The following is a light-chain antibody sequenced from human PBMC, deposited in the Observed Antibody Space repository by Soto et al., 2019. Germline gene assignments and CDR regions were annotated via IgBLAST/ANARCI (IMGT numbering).Light chain of an antibody. Sequence: DIQMTQSPSSLSASVGDRVSVTCRASQSISTFLNWYQQRPGEAPKLLIYAASSLQSGVPSRFSGSGSGADFTLTIGSLQPEDFATYYCQHSYTTPRTFGQGTKVDIK. CDR1: QSISTF. V-gene: IGKV1-39*01. CDR3: QHSYTTPRT. CDR2: AAS. J-gene: IGKJ1*01.